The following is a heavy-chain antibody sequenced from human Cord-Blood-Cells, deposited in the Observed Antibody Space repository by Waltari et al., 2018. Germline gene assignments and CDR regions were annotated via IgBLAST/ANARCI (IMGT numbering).Heavy chain of an antibody. J-gene: IGHJ4*02. D-gene: IGHD3-10*01. Sequence: QVQLQQWGAGLLKPSETRSLTCAVYGGSFSGSYWCGTRQPPGKGLEWIGEINHSGSTNYNPSLKSRVTISVDTSKNQFSLKLSSVTAADTAVYYCARMVSVRGVIFDYWGQGTLVTVSS. V-gene: IGHV4-34*01. CDR2: INHSGST. CDR3: ARMVSVRGVIFDY. CDR1: GGSFSGSY.